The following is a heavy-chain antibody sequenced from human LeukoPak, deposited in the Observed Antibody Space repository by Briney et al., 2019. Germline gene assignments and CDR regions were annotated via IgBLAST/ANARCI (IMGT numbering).Heavy chain of an antibody. J-gene: IGHJ4*02. D-gene: IGHD6-6*01. CDR1: GYTFTSYY. Sequence: ASVKVSCKASGYTFTSYYLYWVRQAPGQGLEWMGIINPSGGSTNYAQKFQGRVTMTRDTSTSTVYMELSSLRSEDTAVYYCARASRIAARPAQGYWGQGTLVTVSS. V-gene: IGHV1-46*01. CDR2: INPSGGST. CDR3: ARASRIAARPAQGY.